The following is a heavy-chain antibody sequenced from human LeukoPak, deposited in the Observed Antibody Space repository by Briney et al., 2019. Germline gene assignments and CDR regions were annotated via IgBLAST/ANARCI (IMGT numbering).Heavy chain of an antibody. Sequence: GGSLRLSCAASGFTFSSYSMNWVRQAPGKGLEWVSSIGGSSSSLYYAESVKGRFTISRDNARNSLYLQMNSLRVEDTAVYYCAKEAGQDYGALDAFDVWGQGTMVTVSS. CDR2: IGGSSSSL. CDR3: AKEAGQDYGALDAFDV. J-gene: IGHJ3*01. V-gene: IGHV3-21*01. CDR1: GFTFSSYS. D-gene: IGHD4-17*01.